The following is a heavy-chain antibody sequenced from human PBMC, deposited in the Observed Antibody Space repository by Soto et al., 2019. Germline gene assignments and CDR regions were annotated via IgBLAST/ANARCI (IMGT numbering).Heavy chain of an antibody. Sequence: SETLSLTCTVSGGSISSGGYYWSWIRQHPGKGLEWIGYIYYSGSTYYNPSLKSRVTISVDTSKNQFSLKLSSVTAADTAVYYCATSSGGGDFWSGYYTDWYFDLWGRGTLVTVSS. D-gene: IGHD3-3*01. CDR1: GGSISSGGYY. J-gene: IGHJ2*01. CDR3: ATSSGGGDFWSGYYTDWYFDL. CDR2: IYYSGST. V-gene: IGHV4-31*03.